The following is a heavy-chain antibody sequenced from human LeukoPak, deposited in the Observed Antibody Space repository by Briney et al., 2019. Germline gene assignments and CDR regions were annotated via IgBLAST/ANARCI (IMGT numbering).Heavy chain of an antibody. J-gene: IGHJ4*02. Sequence: ASVKVSCKASGYTLTSYDINWVRQATGQGLEWMGWMNPNSGNTGYAQKFQGRVTMTRNTSISTAYMELSSLRSEDTAVYYCARQAVAGTGFDYWGQGTLVTVSS. CDR2: MNPNSGNT. CDR3: ARQAVAGTGFDY. CDR1: GYTLTSYD. V-gene: IGHV1-8*01. D-gene: IGHD6-19*01.